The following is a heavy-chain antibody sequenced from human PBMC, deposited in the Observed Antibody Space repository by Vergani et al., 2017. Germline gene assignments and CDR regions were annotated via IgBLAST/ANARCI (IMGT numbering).Heavy chain of an antibody. CDR3: ARKIAAAGSDDAFDS. V-gene: IGHV3-53*01. CDR1: GFTVSSNY. CDR2: IYSGGST. Sequence: EVQLVESGGGLIQPGGSLRLSCAASGFTVSSNYMSWVRQAPGKGLEWVSVIYSGGSTYYADSVKGRFTISRDKSKNTLYLQLNSRRAEDTAVYYCARKIAAAGSDDAFDSWGQGTMVTVSS. D-gene: IGHD6-13*01. J-gene: IGHJ3*02.